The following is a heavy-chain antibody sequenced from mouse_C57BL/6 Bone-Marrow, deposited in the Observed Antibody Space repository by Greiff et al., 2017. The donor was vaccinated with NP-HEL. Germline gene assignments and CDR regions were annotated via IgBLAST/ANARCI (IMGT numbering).Heavy chain of an antibody. CDR2: IYPGDGDT. V-gene: IGHV1-80*01. J-gene: IGHJ2*01. D-gene: IGHD2-3*01. CDR1: GYAFSSYW. CDR3: ARRGEIYDGYPYYFDY. Sequence: VKLMESGAELVKPGASVKISCKASGYAFSSYWMNWVKQRPGKGLEWIGQIYPGDGDTNYNGKFKGKATLTADKSSSTAYMQLSSLTSEDSAVYFCARRGEIYDGYPYYFDYWGQGTTLTVSS.